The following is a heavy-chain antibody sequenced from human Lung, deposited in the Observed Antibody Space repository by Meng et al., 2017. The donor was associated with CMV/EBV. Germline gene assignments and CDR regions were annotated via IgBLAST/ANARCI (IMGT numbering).Heavy chain of an antibody. CDR1: GFGFSGFA. CDR2: IRYDGGNK. V-gene: IGHV3-30*02. CDR3: AKTGSGWFTDY. Sequence: SCVASGFGFSGFAMQWVRQTPGKGLEWVALIRYDGGNKYYADSVKGRFTISRDNSKHTLSLQMNSLRPEDTAVYLCAKTGSGWFTDYWGQGTLVTVS. D-gene: IGHD6-19*01. J-gene: IGHJ4*02.